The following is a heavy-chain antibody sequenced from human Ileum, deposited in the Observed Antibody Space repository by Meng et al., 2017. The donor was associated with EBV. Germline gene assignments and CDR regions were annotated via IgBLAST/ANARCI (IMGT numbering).Heavy chain of an antibody. J-gene: IGHJ4*02. CDR3: ARDLRVGGAFDY. V-gene: IGHV4-61*08. D-gene: IGHD1-26*01. CDR2: VNYNGDS. CDR1: GASVTSSGYY. Sequence: HAQLQQSGPGLVRPSGTLSLTFTVSGASVTSSGYYWSWLRQSPGKGLEWLGYVNYNGDSTYNPSLKSRVTIFIDTSKKQFYLNLTSATAADTAIYYCARDLRVGGAFDYWGQGTLVTVSS.